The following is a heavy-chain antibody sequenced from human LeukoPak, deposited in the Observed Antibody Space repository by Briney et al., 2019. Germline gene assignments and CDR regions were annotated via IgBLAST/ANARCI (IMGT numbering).Heavy chain of an antibody. CDR1: GFTFSSYA. D-gene: IGHD3-9*01. CDR2: ISGSGGST. V-gene: IGHV3-23*01. Sequence: PGGSLRLSCAASGFTFSSYAMSWVRQAPGKGLEWVSAISGSGGSTYYADSVKGRFTISRDNSKNTLYLQMNSLRAEDTAVYYCAKDSVLTGYPNPFDYWGQGTLVTVSS. CDR3: AKDSVLTGYPNPFDY. J-gene: IGHJ4*02.